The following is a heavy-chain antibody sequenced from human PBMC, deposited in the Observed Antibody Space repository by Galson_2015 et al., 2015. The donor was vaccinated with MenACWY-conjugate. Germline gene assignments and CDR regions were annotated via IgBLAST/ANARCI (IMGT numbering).Heavy chain of an antibody. J-gene: IGHJ6*02. CDR1: GYYFTSYW. V-gene: IGHV5-51*01. Sequence: QSGAEVKQPGESLTISCKGSGYYFTSYWIAWVRQIPGKGLEWMGLISPGDSNTRYSPSFQGQVTISADKSISPAYLQWSSLKASDTAMYYCARHPPGGRGMDVWGRGTTVTVSS. CDR2: ISPGDSNT. CDR3: ARHPPGGRGMDV. D-gene: IGHD1-26*01.